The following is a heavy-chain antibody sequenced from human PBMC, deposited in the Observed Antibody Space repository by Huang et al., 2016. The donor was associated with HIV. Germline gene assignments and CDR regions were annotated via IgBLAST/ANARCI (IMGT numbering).Heavy chain of an antibody. CDR1: GGPFRSYS. CDR2: LMPVFNSP. Sequence: QVQLLQSGAEVKKPGSSVKVSCKASGGPFRSYSMAGVRQAPGQGLEWMASLMPVFNSPNYEQKLQGRVRVTADESTSTVYMELRDLRPDDTAVYFCARGSLEYSVSSSLDYWGQGTHVTVSS. J-gene: IGHJ4*02. V-gene: IGHV1-69*13. D-gene: IGHD4-4*01. CDR3: ARGSLEYSVSSSLDY.